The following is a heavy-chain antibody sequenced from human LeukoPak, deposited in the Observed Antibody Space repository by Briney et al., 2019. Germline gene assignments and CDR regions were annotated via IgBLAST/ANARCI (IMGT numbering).Heavy chain of an antibody. V-gene: IGHV4-39*01. CDR2: IYYSGST. CDR3: ARQDEYYYDSSGTPPGY. D-gene: IGHD3-22*01. CDR1: GGSISSYY. J-gene: IGHJ4*02. Sequence: SETLSLTCTVSGGSISSYYWGWIRQPPGKGLEWIGSIYYSGSTYYNPSLKSRVTISVDTSKNQFSLKLSSVTAADTAVYYCARQDEYYYDSSGTPPGYWGQGTLVTVSS.